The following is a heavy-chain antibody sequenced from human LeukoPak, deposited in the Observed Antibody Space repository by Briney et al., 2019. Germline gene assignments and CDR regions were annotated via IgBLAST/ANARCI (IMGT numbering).Heavy chain of an antibody. V-gene: IGHV3-7*01. Sequence: GSLRLSCAASGFTFSSYWMSWVRQAPGKGLEWGANIKQDGSEKHYVDSVKGRFTISRDNAKKSLFLHMNSLRVEDTAVYYCARGSEYTSSTNYYFDYWGQGTLVTVSS. CDR2: IKQDGSEK. CDR1: GFTFSSYW. J-gene: IGHJ4*02. D-gene: IGHD6-6*01. CDR3: ARGSEYTSSTNYYFDY.